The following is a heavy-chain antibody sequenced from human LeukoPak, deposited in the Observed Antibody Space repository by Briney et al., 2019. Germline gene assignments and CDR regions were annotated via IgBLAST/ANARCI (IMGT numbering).Heavy chain of an antibody. D-gene: IGHD2-2*01. CDR1: GFTFSSYV. V-gene: IGHV3-30-3*01. CDR3: GVVPAAMMSPDYFDY. Sequence: PGRSLRLSCAASGFTFSSYVMHWVRQAPGKGLEWVAIISYEGTTKFYADSVKGRFTISRDNAKNSLYLQMNSLRAEDTAVYHYGVVPAAMMSPDYFDYWGQGTLVTVSS. J-gene: IGHJ4*02. CDR2: ISYEGTTK.